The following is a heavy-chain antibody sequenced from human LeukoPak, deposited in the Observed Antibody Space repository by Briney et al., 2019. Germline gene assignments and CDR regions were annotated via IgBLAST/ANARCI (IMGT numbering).Heavy chain of an antibody. V-gene: IGHV3-30-3*01. J-gene: IGHJ4*02. Sequence: GSLRLSCAASGFTFSSYAMHWVRQAPGKGLEWVAVISYDGSNKYYADSVKGRFTISRDNSKNTLYLQMNSLRAEDTAVYYCARDFNNYLVYSYNPLYWGQGTLVTVSS. CDR1: GFTFSSYA. CDR2: ISYDGSNK. D-gene: IGHD5-18*01. CDR3: ARDFNNYLVYSYNPLY.